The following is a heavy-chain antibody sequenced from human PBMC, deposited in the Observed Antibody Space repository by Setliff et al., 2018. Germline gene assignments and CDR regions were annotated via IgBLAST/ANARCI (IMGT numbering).Heavy chain of an antibody. CDR3: ARAPAYSSTPGSYAFDI. CDR1: GYTFTSYG. Sequence: ASVKVSCKASGYTFTSYGISWVRQAPGQGLEWMGWISAYNGNTNYAQKLQGRVTMTTEPSTRTAYMELRSLRSDYTAVYYCARAPAYSSTPGSYAFDIWGQGTMVTVSS. CDR2: ISAYNGNT. D-gene: IGHD6-13*01. V-gene: IGHV1-18*01. J-gene: IGHJ3*02.